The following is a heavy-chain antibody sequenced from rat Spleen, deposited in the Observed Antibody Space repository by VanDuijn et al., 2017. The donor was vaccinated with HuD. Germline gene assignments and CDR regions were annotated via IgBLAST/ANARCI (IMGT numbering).Heavy chain of an antibody. D-gene: IGHD5-1*01. J-gene: IGHJ2*01. V-gene: IGHV5-25*01. CDR2: ISTSGGST. CDR3: ARRQLVHDY. Sequence: EVQLVESGGGLVQPGRSLKLSCAASGFTFSNHDMAWVRQAPTKGLEWVASISTSGGSTYYRDSVKGRFTVSRDNAKSTLYLQMDSLRSEDTATYYCARRQLVHDYWGQGVMVTVSS. CDR1: GFTFSNHD.